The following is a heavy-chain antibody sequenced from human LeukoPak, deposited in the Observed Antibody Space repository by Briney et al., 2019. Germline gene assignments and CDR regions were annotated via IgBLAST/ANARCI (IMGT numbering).Heavy chain of an antibody. CDR3: ARVWGSVDY. CDR2: MNPNSGYA. CDR1: GYTFTSYD. D-gene: IGHD7-27*01. Sequence: GASVKVSCKASGYTFTSYDINWVRQATGQGLEWIGWMNPNSGYAGYAQKFQGRVTITRDTSINTAYMEMSSLRSEDTAVYYCARVWGSVDYWGQGTLVTVSS. V-gene: IGHV1-8*01. J-gene: IGHJ4*02.